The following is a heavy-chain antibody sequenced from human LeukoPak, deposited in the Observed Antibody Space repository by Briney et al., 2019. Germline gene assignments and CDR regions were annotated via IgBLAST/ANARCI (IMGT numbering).Heavy chain of an antibody. CDR3: ARQGYSYGNDY. CDR2: IYPGDSDT. D-gene: IGHD5-18*01. Sequence: PGESLKISCMCSGYSFTSYWIGWVRHMPGKGLEWMGIIYPGDSDTRYSPSFQGQVTISADKSISTAYLQWSSLNASDTAMYYCARQGYSYGNDYWGQGTLVTVSS. V-gene: IGHV5-51*01. CDR1: GYSFTSYW. J-gene: IGHJ4*02.